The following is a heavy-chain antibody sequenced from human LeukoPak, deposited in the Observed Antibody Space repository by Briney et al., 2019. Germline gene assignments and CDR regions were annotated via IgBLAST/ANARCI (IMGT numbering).Heavy chain of an antibody. J-gene: IGHJ6*03. D-gene: IGHD6-13*01. V-gene: IGHV1-69*13. Sequence: ASVKVSCKASGDTFSSYAISWVRQAPGQGLEWMGAIIPIFDRPNYAQRFQGRVSITADESTRTAYMDLSSLRFEDTAVYYCATKTAGLAAAGTWDYYYYYMDVWGKGTTVTVSS. CDR2: IIPIFDRP. CDR3: ATKTAGLAAAGTWDYYYYYMDV. CDR1: GDTFSSYA.